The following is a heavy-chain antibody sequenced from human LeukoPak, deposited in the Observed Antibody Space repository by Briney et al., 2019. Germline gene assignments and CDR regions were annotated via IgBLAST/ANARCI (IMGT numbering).Heavy chain of an antibody. Sequence: ASVKVSCKASGYTFTSYYIHWVRQAPGQGLEWMGIINPSGGSTSYAQNFQGRVTMTRDTSTSTVYMELSSLRSEDTAVYYCAKEGTAVTTYRAFDIWGQGTMVTVSS. CDR3: AKEGTAVTTYRAFDI. D-gene: IGHD4-17*01. V-gene: IGHV1-46*01. CDR2: INPSGGST. CDR1: GYTFTSYY. J-gene: IGHJ3*02.